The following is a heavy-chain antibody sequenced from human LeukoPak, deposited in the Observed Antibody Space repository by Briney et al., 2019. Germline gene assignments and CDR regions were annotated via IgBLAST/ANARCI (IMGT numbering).Heavy chain of an antibody. CDR3: ARDRYSSSWDDAFDI. J-gene: IGHJ3*02. D-gene: IGHD6-13*01. CDR2: ISYDGSNK. V-gene: IGHV3-30*04. Sequence: GRSLRLSCAASGFTFSSYAMHWVRQAPGKGLEGVAVISYDGSNKYYADSVKGRFTISRDNSKNTLYLQMNSLRAEETAVYYCARDRYSSSWDDAFDIWGQGTMVTVSS. CDR1: GFTFSSYA.